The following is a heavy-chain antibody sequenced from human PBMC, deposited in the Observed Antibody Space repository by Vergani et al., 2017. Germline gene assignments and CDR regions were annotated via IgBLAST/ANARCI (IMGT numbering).Heavy chain of an antibody. Sequence: QVQLVESGGGVVQPGGSLRLSRAASRFTLRSYGMHWVRQAPGKGLEWVAFIRHDGTKKYYADSVKGRFTISRDNSKNTLDLQMNSLRAEDTAVYYCAKDWLRVAPLGYYHYGMDVWGQGTTVTVSS. CDR2: IRHDGTKK. CDR3: AKDWLRVAPLGYYHYGMDV. J-gene: IGHJ6*02. V-gene: IGHV3-30*02. CDR1: RFTLRSYG. D-gene: IGHD2-15*01.